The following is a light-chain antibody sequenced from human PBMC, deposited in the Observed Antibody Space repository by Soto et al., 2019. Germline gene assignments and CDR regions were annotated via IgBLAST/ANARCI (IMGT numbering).Light chain of an antibody. Sequence: QSVLTQPASVSGSPGQSITISCTGTSSDIGAYDLVSWYQQHPGKAPKFLIYGGNKRPSGVSNRFSGSKSGNTASLTIFGLQAEDEADYHCCSYAGGATSICGGGTKLTV. CDR1: SSDIGAYDL. CDR3: CSYAGGATSI. CDR2: GGN. V-gene: IGLV2-23*01. J-gene: IGLJ2*01.